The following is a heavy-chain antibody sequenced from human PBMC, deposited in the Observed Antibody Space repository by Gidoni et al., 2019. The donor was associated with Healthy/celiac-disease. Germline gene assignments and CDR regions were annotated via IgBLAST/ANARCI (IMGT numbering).Heavy chain of an antibody. J-gene: IGHJ3*02. V-gene: IGHV4-59*08. CDR1: GGSISSYY. Sequence: QVQLQESGPGLVKHSETLSLTCTVSGGSISSYYWSWIRQPPGKGLEWIGYIYYSGSTNYNPSLKSRVTISVDTSKNQFSLKLSSVTAADTAVYYCARLGDYYDSSGYYKWAFDIWGQGTMVTVSS. D-gene: IGHD3-22*01. CDR3: ARLGDYYDSSGYYKWAFDI. CDR2: IYYSGST.